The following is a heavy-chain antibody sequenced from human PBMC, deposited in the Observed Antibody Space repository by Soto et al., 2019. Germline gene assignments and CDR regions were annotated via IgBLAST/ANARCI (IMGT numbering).Heavy chain of an antibody. J-gene: IGHJ6*02. CDR1: GYTFTSYG. D-gene: IGHD3-3*01. Sequence: ASVKVSCKASGYTFTSYGISWVRQAPGQGLEWMGWISAYNGNTNYAQKLQGRVTMTTDKSTSTAYMELRSLRSDDTAVYYCARDRKLEWFPYYYYGMDVWGQGTTVTVSS. V-gene: IGHV1-18*01. CDR3: ARDRKLEWFPYYYYGMDV. CDR2: ISAYNGNT.